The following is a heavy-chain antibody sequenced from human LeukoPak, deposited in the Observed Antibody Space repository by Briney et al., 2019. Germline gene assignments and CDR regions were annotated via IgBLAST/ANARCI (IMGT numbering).Heavy chain of an antibody. Sequence: SPGGSLRLSCAASGFTFSSYSMNWVRQAPGKGLEWVSSISSSSSYIYYADSVKGRFTISRDNAKNSLYLQMNSLRAEDTAVYYCARGAYSSTLFEAFDIWGQGTMVTVSS. CDR2: ISSSSSYI. D-gene: IGHD6-13*01. J-gene: IGHJ3*02. V-gene: IGHV3-21*01. CDR3: ARGAYSSTLFEAFDI. CDR1: GFTFSSYS.